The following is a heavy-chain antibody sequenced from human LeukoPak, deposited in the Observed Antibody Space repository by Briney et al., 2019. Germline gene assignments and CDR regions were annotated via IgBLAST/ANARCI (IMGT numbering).Heavy chain of an antibody. J-gene: IGHJ4*02. CDR1: GGTFSSYA. CDR2: IIPIFGTA. CDR3: ATNPMVRGAPEGFLYY. Sequence: ASVKVPCKASGGTFSSYAISWVRQAPGQGLEWMGGIIPIFGTANYAQKFQGRVTITTDESTSTAYMELSSLRSEDTAVYYCATNPMVRGAPEGFLYYWGQGTLVTVSS. D-gene: IGHD3-10*01. V-gene: IGHV1-69*05.